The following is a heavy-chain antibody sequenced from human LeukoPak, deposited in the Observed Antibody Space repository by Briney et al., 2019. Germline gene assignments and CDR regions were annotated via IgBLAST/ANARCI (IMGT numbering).Heavy chain of an antibody. Sequence: ASVKVSYKACRGTFNSYDIRWVRQAPAQGREGMGRIIPIFGTAIYAQKYQGRVTITTDESTSTAYMELSSLRSEDTAVYYCARETHYYNSTPYYFDYWGQGTLVTV. J-gene: IGHJ4*02. CDR2: IIPIFGTA. V-gene: IGHV1-69*05. CDR1: RGTFNSYD. D-gene: IGHD3-22*01. CDR3: ARETHYYNSTPYYFDY.